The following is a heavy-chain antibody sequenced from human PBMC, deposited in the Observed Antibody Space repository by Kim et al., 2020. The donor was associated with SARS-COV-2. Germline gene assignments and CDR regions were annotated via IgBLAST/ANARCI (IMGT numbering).Heavy chain of an antibody. V-gene: IGHV3-21*01. D-gene: IGHD5-18*01. J-gene: IGHJ4*02. Sequence: YADSVKGRFTISRDNAKNSLYLQMNSLRAEDTAVYYCARDEDTAMENFDYWGQGTLVTVSS. CDR3: ARDEDTAMENFDY.